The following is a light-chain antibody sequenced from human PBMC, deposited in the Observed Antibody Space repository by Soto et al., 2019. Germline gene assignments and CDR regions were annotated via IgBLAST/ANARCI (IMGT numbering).Light chain of an antibody. Sequence: EIVLTQSPGTLSLSPGERATLSCRASQSVSSNSLAWYQQKPGQAPRLLMYGATSRATGIADRFSGSGSGTDFTLTISRLEPEDFVVYYCQQYGSSYTFGQGTRLEIK. CDR3: QQYGSSYT. CDR1: QSVSSNS. V-gene: IGKV3-20*01. J-gene: IGKJ5*01. CDR2: GAT.